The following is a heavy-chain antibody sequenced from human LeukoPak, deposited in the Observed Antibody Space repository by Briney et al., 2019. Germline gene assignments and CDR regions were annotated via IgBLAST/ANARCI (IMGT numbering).Heavy chain of an antibody. CDR2: IKQDGSEK. D-gene: IGHD2-15*01. J-gene: IGHJ4*01. Sequence: SCKASGGTFSSYAISWVRQAPGKGLEWVANIKQDGSEKYYVDSVKGRFTISRDNAKNSLYLQMNSLRAEDTAVYYCARDYCSGGSCFFDYWGQGTLVTVSS. V-gene: IGHV3-7*01. CDR1: GGTFSSYA. CDR3: ARDYCSGGSCFFDY.